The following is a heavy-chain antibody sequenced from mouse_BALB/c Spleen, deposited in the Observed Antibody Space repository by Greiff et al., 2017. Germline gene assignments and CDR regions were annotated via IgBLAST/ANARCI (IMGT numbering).Heavy chain of an antibody. CDR1: GFAFSSYD. Sequence: EVQVVESGGGLVKPGGSLKLSCAASGFAFSSYDMSWVRQTPEKRLEWVAYISSGGGSTYYPDTVKGRFTISRDNAKNTLYLQMSSLKSEDTAMYYCARQGGITTVVAGDAMDYWGQGTSVTVSS. J-gene: IGHJ4*01. CDR3: ARQGGITTVVAGDAMDY. V-gene: IGHV5-12-1*01. CDR2: ISSGGGST. D-gene: IGHD1-1*01.